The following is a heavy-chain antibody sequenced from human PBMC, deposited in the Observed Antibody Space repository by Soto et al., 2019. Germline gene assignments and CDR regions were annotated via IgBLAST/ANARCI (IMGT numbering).Heavy chain of an antibody. CDR3: ARDEGSSGYYGY. CDR1: GGSVSSGSYY. J-gene: IGHJ4*02. CDR2: IYYSGST. Sequence: QVQPQESGPGLVKPSETLSLTCTVSGGSVSSGSYYWSWIRQPPGKGLEWIGYIYYSGSTNYNPSLESRVTISVDTSKNQFSLKLSSVTAADTAVYYCARDEGSSGYYGYWGQGTLVTVSS. V-gene: IGHV4-61*01. D-gene: IGHD3-22*01.